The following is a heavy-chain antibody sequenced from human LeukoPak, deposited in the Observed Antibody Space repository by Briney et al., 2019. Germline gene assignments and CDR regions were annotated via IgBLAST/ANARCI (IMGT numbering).Heavy chain of an antibody. CDR3: AREGVVPAAMSGWYFDL. CDR2: IYYSGST. D-gene: IGHD2-2*01. CDR1: GGSISSGGYY. Sequence: SQTLSLTCTVSGGSISSGGYYWSWIRQHPGKGLEWIEYIYYSGSTYYNPSLKSRVIISVDTSKNQFSLKLSSVTAADTAVYYCAREGVVPAAMSGWYFDLWGRGTLVTVSS. V-gene: IGHV4-31*03. J-gene: IGHJ2*01.